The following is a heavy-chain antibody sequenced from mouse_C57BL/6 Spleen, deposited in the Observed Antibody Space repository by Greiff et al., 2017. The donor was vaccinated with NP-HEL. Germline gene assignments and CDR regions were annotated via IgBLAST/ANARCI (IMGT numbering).Heavy chain of an antibody. CDR3: ARGRGYSRPFDY. V-gene: IGHV3-6*01. CDR1: GYSITSGYY. D-gene: IGHD2-12*01. Sequence: EVQLVESGPGLVKPSQSLSLTCSVTGYSITSGYYWNWLRQFPGNKLEWMGYISYDGSNNYNPSLKNRISITRDTSKNQFFLKLNSVTTEDTATYYCARGRGYSRPFDYWGQGTTLTVSS. J-gene: IGHJ2*01. CDR2: ISYDGSN.